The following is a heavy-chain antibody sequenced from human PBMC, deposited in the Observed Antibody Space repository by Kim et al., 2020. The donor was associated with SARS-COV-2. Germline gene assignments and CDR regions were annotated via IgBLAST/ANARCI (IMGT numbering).Heavy chain of an antibody. V-gene: IGHV3-15*01. D-gene: IGHD3-10*01. Sequence: AAPVKGRFTISRDDSKNTLYLQMNSLKTEDTAVYYCTTDDYGSGGPRDYWGQGTLVTVSS. J-gene: IGHJ4*02. CDR3: TTDDYGSGGPRDY.